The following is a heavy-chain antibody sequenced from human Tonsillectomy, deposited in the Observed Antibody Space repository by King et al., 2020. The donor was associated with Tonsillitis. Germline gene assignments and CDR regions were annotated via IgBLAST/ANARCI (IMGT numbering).Heavy chain of an antibody. CDR2: IGYSGTT. V-gene: IGHV4-31*03. Sequence: QLQESGPGMVKPSQTLSLTCPVSYCSISSSGYYWSWMRQHPGQGLEWIGYIGYSGTTYYNPSLKSRVSISLDTPQRQFSVKVRSVTAADTAGYYFAGTGATFDSWGQGTLVAVSS. J-gene: IGHJ4*02. CDR1: YCSISSSGYY. D-gene: IGHD1-1*01. CDR3: AGTGATFDS.